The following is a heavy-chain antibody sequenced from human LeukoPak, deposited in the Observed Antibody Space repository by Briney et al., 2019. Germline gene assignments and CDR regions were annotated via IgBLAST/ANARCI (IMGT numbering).Heavy chain of an antibody. CDR3: ARDLYIVVVPAGYWYFDL. J-gene: IGHJ2*01. V-gene: IGHV4-4*02. CDR2: IYHSGGT. CDR1: GGSISSSNW. D-gene: IGHD2-2*01. Sequence: SETLSLTCAVSGGSISSSNWWSWVRQPPGKGLEWIGEIYHSGGTNYNPSLKSRVTISVDKSKNQFSLKLSSVTAADTAVYYCARDLYIVVVPAGYWYFDLWGRGTLVTVSS.